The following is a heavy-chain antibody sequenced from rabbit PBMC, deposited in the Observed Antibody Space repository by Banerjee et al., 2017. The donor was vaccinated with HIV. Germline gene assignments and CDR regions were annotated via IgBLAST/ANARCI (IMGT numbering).Heavy chain of an antibody. V-gene: IGHV1S43*01. D-gene: IGHD1-1*01. CDR2: IYTGDGST. J-gene: IGHJ3*01. CDR3: ARVDDSSGNYYNYFGL. Sequence: IACIYTGDGSTSYASWVNGRFTISRSTSLNTVDLKMTSLTAADTATYFCARVDDSSGNYYNYFGLRGQGTLVTVS.